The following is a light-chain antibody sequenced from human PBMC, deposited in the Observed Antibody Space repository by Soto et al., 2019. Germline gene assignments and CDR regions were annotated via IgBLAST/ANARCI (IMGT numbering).Light chain of an antibody. CDR2: DAF. V-gene: IGKV3-11*01. Sequence: EIVLTQSPATLSLSPGERATLSCRASQSVGSYFAWYQQKPGQAPRLLIYDAFSRATGIPARFSGSGSGTDFPLTISSLAPEDFAVYFRQQRSSWPLTFGGGTMVEIK. CDR3: QQRSSWPLT. CDR1: QSVGSY. J-gene: IGKJ4*01.